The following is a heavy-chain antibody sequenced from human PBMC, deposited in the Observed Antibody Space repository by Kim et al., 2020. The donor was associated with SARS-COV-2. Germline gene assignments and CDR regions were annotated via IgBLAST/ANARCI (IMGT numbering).Heavy chain of an antibody. CDR1: GFTFSSYA. CDR2: ISGSGGST. V-gene: IGHV3-23*01. Sequence: GGSLRLSCAASGFTFSSYAMSWVRQAPGKGLEWVSAISGSGGSTYYADSVKGRFTISRDNSKNTLYLQMNSLRAEDTAVYYCAKDSTVLRYFDWLLWGSGVDYWGQGTLVTVSS. CDR3: AKDSTVLRYFDWLLWGSGVDY. J-gene: IGHJ4*02. D-gene: IGHD3-9*01.